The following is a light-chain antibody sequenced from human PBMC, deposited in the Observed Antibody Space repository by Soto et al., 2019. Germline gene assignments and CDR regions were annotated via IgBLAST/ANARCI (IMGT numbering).Light chain of an antibody. V-gene: IGKV1-5*03. Sequence: DIQMTQSPSTLSAFVGDGVTITCRASQTIISWLAWYQQKPGKAPKLLIYRASSLETGVPSRFSCGGSVTEFTITISSLQSEDVATYYCQQYNSYPFTFGPGTKVAIK. CDR2: RAS. CDR3: QQYNSYPFT. J-gene: IGKJ3*01. CDR1: QTIISW.